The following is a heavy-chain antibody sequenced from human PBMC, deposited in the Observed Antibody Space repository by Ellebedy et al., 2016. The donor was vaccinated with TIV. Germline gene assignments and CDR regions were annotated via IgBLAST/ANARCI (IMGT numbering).Heavy chain of an antibody. J-gene: IGHJ4*02. V-gene: IGHV4-39*01. CDR1: GGSISSSSYF. D-gene: IGHD4-11*01. CDR2: IYYSGST. Sequence: SETLSLXCTVSGGSISSSSYFWGWIRQPPGQGLEWIGIIYYSGSTYYNPSLNSRVTISPDTAKNQFSLNLSSVTAADAAVYYCARPLRSTVTTSIYCDYWGQGALVTVSS. CDR3: ARPLRSTVTTSIYCDY.